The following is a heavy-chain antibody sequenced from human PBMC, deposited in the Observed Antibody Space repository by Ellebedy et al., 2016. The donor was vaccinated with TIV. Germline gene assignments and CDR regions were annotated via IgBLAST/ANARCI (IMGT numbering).Heavy chain of an antibody. CDR3: AKVMTGYSNAPDDF. V-gene: IGHV3-23*01. J-gene: IGHJ6*02. CDR1: GFTFSYYA. CDR2: VSYTGAAT. D-gene: IGHD5-18*01. Sequence: GESLKISCTASGFTFSYYAMSWIRQAPGRGLEWVSTVSYTGAATYFADSVKGRFTISRDNSKNTLYLHMDSLRAADTAIYYCAKVMTGYSNAPDDFWGQGTTVVVSS.